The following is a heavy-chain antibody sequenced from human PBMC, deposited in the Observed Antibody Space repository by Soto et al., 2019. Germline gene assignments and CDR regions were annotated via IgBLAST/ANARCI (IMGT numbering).Heavy chain of an antibody. CDR3: ASNGRSTIFGVVAYGMDV. V-gene: IGHV1-69*01. CDR2: IIPIFGTA. D-gene: IGHD3-3*01. CDR1: GGTFSSYA. Sequence: QVQLVQSGAEVKKPGSSVKVSCKASGGTFSSYAISWVRQAPGQGLEWMGGIIPIFGTANYAQKFQGRVTITADESTSTAYMELSSLRSEDTAVYYRASNGRSTIFGVVAYGMDVWGQGTTVTVSS. J-gene: IGHJ6*02.